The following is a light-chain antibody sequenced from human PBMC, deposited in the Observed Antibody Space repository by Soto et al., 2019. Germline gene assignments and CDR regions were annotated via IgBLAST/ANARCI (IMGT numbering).Light chain of an antibody. Sequence: EIVLTQSPATLSLSPGDRATLSCRASQSVSSYLAWYQQKPGQAPRLLIYDASNRAAGIPARFSGSGSGTDFTLTITSLEPVDFAVYYCQQRSSWPSTFGGGTKVEIK. V-gene: IGKV3-11*01. J-gene: IGKJ4*01. CDR1: QSVSSY. CDR3: QQRSSWPST. CDR2: DAS.